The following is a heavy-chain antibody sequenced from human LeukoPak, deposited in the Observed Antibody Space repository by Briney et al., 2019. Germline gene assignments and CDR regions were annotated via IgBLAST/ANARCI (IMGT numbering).Heavy chain of an antibody. CDR1: EFTFSSYA. Sequence: RPGGSLRLSCAASEFTFSSYAMSWVRQAPGKGLEWVGRIKSKTDGGTTDYAAPVKGRFTISRDDSKNTLYLQMNSLKTEDTAVYYCTTEAVVPAAIGFDYWGQGTLVTVSS. CDR2: IKSKTDGGTT. D-gene: IGHD2-2*01. CDR3: TTEAVVPAAIGFDY. J-gene: IGHJ4*02. V-gene: IGHV3-15*01.